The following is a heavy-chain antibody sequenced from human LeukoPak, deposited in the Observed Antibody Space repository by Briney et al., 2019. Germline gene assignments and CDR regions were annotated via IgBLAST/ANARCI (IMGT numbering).Heavy chain of an antibody. V-gene: IGHV1-46*01. CDR1: GYTFTSYY. D-gene: IGHD2-15*01. J-gene: IGHJ5*02. CDR2: INPSGGST. CDR3: ARGPVYCSGGSCPYNWFDP. Sequence: ASVKVSCKASGYTFTSYYMHWVRQAPGQGLEWMGIINPSGGSTSYAQKFQGRVTMTRDTSTSTVYMELSSLRSEDTAVYYCARGPVYCSGGSCPYNWFDPWGQGTLVTVSS.